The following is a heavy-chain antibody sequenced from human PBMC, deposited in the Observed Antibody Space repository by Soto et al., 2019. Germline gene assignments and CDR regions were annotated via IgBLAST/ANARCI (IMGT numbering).Heavy chain of an antibody. CDR3: ARKYYYGSGNMDV. D-gene: IGHD3-10*01. V-gene: IGHV4-39*01. Sequence: QLQLQESGPGLVKPSETLSLTCTVSGGSFSSSSYYWGWIRQPPGKGLEWIGSIYYSGSTYYNPSLTSRVTIAVDTSKNQFSLKLSSVTAAGTAVYYCARKYYYGSGNMDVWGKGTTVTVSS. CDR1: GGSFSSSSYY. CDR2: IYYSGST. J-gene: IGHJ6*03.